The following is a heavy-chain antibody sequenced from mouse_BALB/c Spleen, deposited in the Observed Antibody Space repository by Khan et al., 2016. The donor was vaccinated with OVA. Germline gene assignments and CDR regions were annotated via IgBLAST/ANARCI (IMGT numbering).Heavy chain of an antibody. CDR2: IDPPNGNT. CDR3: ARMARK. Sequence: EVQLVESGAELVKSGATVKLSCTASGLNIKDTYMHWLKQWPEQGLEWIGRIDPPNGNTKYDPKFQGKATIPSDTSPNTTSLPFSSRTSEYTAVYYCARMARKWGQGTTLTVSS. V-gene: IGHV14-3*02. J-gene: IGHJ2*01. CDR1: GLNIKDTY.